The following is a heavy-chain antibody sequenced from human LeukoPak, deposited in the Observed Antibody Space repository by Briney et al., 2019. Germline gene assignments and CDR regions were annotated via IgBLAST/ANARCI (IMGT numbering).Heavy chain of an antibody. CDR2: IWYDGSNK. V-gene: IGHV3-33*01. D-gene: IGHD3-16*02. Sequence: PGGSLRLSCAASGFTFSSYGMHWVRQAPGKGLEWVAVIWYDGSNKYYADSVKGRFTISRDNSKNTLYLQMNSLRAEDTAVYYCASTENYDYVWGSYRFDPDFDYWGQGTLVTVSS. J-gene: IGHJ4*02. CDR3: ASTENYDYVWGSYRFDPDFDY. CDR1: GFTFSSYG.